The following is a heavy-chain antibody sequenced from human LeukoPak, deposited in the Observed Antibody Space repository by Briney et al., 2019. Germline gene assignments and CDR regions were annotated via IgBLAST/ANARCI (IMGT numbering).Heavy chain of an antibody. CDR1: GFTFSSFT. J-gene: IGHJ4*02. D-gene: IGHD6-25*01. Sequence: GGSLRPSCAASGFTFSSFTMNWVRQAPGKGLEWLSYVTIGGSSMYYADSVKGRFTISRDNAKNSLFLQMNSQRDEDTAVYYCHGGSSDYFDYWGQGTLVTVSS. V-gene: IGHV3-48*02. CDR3: HGGSSDYFDY. CDR2: VTIGGSSM.